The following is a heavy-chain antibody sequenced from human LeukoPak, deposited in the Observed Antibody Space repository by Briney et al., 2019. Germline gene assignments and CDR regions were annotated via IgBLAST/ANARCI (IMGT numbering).Heavy chain of an antibody. V-gene: IGHV4-34*01. Sequence: PSETLSLTCAVYGGSFSGYYWSWIRQPPGKGLEWIGEINHSGSTNYNPSLKSRVTISVDTSRNQFSLKLSSVTAADTAVYHCASDYYCSSTSCRAAEYFQHWGQGTLVTVSS. CDR3: ASDYYCSSTSCRAAEYFQH. D-gene: IGHD2-2*01. J-gene: IGHJ1*01. CDR2: INHSGST. CDR1: GGSFSGYY.